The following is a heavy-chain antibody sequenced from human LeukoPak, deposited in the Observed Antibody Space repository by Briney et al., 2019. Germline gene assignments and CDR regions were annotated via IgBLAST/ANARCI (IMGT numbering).Heavy chain of an antibody. CDR1: GFTFSSHG. J-gene: IGHJ6*03. D-gene: IGHD3-22*01. CDR3: ARVSWSYDKYIDV. V-gene: IGHV3-21*01. CDR2: ISTTSSYI. Sequence: GGSLRLSCAASGFTFSSHGMNWARQAPGKGLEWVSSISTTSSYIYYADSVKGRFTISRDNAKNSLSLQMNSLGAEDTAVYYCARVSWSYDKYIDVWGKGTTVTVSS.